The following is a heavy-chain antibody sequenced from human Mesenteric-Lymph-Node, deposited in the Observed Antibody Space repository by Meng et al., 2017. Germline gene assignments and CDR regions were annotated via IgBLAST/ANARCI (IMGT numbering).Heavy chain of an antibody. V-gene: IGHV3-9*01. J-gene: IGHJ3*02. Sequence: SLKISCAASGFTFDDYAMHWVRQAPGKGLEWVSGISWNSGSIGYADSVKGRFTISRDNAKNSLYLLMNSLRAEDTALYYCAKDIYRGGDAFDIWGQGTMVTVSS. D-gene: IGHD2-2*02. CDR1: GFTFDDYA. CDR3: AKDIYRGGDAFDI. CDR2: ISWNSGSI.